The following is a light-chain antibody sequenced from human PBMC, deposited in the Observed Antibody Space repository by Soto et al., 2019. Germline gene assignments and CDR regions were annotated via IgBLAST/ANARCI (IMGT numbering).Light chain of an antibody. Sequence: QSALTQPASVSASPGQSITIPCTGTSSDVGSYNLVSWFQQHPGKVPKLLIYEGTKRPSGLSDRFSGSKSGNTASLTISWLQAEDEADYYCSSYAGENLYVFGTGTKLTVL. CDR3: SSYAGENLYV. J-gene: IGLJ1*01. V-gene: IGLV2-23*01. CDR2: EGT. CDR1: SSDVGSYNL.